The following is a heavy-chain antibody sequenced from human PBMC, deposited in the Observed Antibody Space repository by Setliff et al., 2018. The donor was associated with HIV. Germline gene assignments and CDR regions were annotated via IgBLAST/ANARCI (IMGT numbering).Heavy chain of an antibody. J-gene: IGHJ3*02. V-gene: IGHV1-69*13. CDR1: GDTVSIAYG. CDR3: ARGRATYHASDI. CDR2: IIPIFGTT. Sequence: GASVKVSCKASGDTVSIAYGISWVRQAPGQGLEWMGRIIPIFGTTNYAQKFQGRVSITADESTSTTYMELSSLRSDDTAVYYCARGRATYHASDIWGQGTMVT.